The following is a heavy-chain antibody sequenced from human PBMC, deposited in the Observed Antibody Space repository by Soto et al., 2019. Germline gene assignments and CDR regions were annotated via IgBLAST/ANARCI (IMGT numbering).Heavy chain of an antibody. J-gene: IGHJ4*02. CDR2: ISGNGEII. CDR1: GFTFIDYY. Sequence: GGSLRLSCAASGFTFIDYYIHWIRRAPGKGLEWISYISGNGEIIQYAASARGRFTISRDNAENSVYLEMDRLRAEDTALYYCARDVDADFRTDFDYWGRGTLVTVSS. D-gene: IGHD4-17*01. CDR3: ARDVDADFRTDFDY. V-gene: IGHV3-11*01.